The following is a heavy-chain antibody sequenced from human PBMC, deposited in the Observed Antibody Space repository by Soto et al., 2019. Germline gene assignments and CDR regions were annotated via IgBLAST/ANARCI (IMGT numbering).Heavy chain of an antibody. D-gene: IGHD3-3*01. J-gene: IGHJ6*03. CDR1: GYTFTSYG. CDR2: ISAYNGNT. V-gene: IGHV1-18*01. CDR3: ARDGITIFGVVIQPRFYYYYYMDV. Sequence: ASVKVSCKASGYTFTSYGISWVRQAPGQGLEWMGWISAYNGNTNYAQKLQGRVTMTTDTSTSTAYMELRSLGSDDTAVYYCARDGITIFGVVIQPRFYYYYYMDVWGKGTTVTVSS.